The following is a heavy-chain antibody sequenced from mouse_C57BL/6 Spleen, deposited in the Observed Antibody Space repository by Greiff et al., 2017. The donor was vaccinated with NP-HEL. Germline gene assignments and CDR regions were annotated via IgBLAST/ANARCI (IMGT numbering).Heavy chain of an antibody. V-gene: IGHV2-2*01. D-gene: IGHD2-4*01. CDR2: IWSGGST. CDR1: GFSLTSYG. Sequence: QVHVKQSGPGLVQPSQSLSITCTVSGFSLTSYGVHWVRQSPGKGLEWLGVIWSGGSTDYNAAFISRLSISKDNSKSQVFFKMNSLQADDTAIYYCARKDIYYDYDGGAWFAYWGQGTLVTVSA. J-gene: IGHJ3*01. CDR3: ARKDIYYDYDGGAWFAY.